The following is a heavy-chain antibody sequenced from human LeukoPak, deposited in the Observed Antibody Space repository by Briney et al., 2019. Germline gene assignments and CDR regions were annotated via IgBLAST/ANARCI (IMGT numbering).Heavy chain of an antibody. CDR3: ARARQSGSYAGFAH. D-gene: IGHD3-16*01. J-gene: IGHJ4*02. CDR1: GYSFTNYR. V-gene: IGHV5-51*01. Sequence: GESLKISCQGSGYSFTNYRIAWVRQMPGKGLEWMGIIYPGDSDTRVSPSFRGRVTMSADKSVSTAYLQLNNLEASDTAMYYCARARQSGSYAGFAHWGPGTLVTVSS. CDR2: IYPGDSDT.